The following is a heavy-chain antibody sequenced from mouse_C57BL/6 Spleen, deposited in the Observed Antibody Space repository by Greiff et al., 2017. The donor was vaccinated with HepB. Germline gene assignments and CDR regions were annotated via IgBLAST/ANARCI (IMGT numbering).Heavy chain of an antibody. Sequence: VQLQQPGAELVRPGSSVKLSCKASGYTFTSYGLHWVKQRPIQGLEWIGNIDPSDSETHYNQKFKDKAPLTVDKSSSTAYMQLSSLTSADSAVYYCARVDGYYGYFDVWGTGTTVTVSS. CDR2: IDPSDSET. J-gene: IGHJ1*03. CDR1: GYTFTSYG. D-gene: IGHD2-3*01. CDR3: ARVDGYYGYFDV. V-gene: IGHV1-52*01.